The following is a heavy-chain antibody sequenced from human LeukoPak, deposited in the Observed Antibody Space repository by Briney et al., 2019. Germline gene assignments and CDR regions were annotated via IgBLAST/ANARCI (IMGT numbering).Heavy chain of an antibody. CDR3: ARDDRFDGSGHYSALDV. J-gene: IGHJ3*01. Sequence: PGGSLRLSCAASGFTFSDFYMNWIRQAPGKGLEWISFISSSSSHTNYADSVKGRFTISRDNAKNSLFLQMNSLRDEDTAVYYCARDDRFDGSGHYSALDVWGQGTMVTVSS. CDR1: GFTFSDFY. D-gene: IGHD3-22*01. V-gene: IGHV3-11*05. CDR2: ISSSSSHT.